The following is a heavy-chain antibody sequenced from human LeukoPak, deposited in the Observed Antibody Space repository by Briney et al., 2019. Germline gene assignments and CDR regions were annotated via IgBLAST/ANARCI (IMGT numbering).Heavy chain of an antibody. CDR2: IYYSGST. D-gene: IGHD3-10*01. CDR3: ARAYGSGARVDY. Sequence: SETLSLTCTVSGGSISSYYWSWIRQPPGKGLEWIGYIYYSGSTNYKPSLKSRVTISVDTSKNQFSLKLSSVTAADTAVYYCARAYGSGARVDYWGQGTLVTVSS. V-gene: IGHV4-59*12. CDR1: GGSISSYY. J-gene: IGHJ4*02.